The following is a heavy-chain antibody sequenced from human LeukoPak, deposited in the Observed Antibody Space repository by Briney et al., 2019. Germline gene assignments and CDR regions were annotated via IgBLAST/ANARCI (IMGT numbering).Heavy chain of an antibody. D-gene: IGHD6-19*01. V-gene: IGHV3-30*18. J-gene: IGHJ4*02. CDR2: ISYDGSNI. CDR3: AKPHWYSSGWYYFDY. Sequence: GGSLRLCCAASGFTFSSYGMHWVRQAPGKRLEGEAVISYDGSNIYFADSVKGRLTISRDNSKNTLYLQMNSLRAEDTAVYYCAKPHWYSSGWYYFDYWGQGTGVSVS. CDR1: GFTFSSYG.